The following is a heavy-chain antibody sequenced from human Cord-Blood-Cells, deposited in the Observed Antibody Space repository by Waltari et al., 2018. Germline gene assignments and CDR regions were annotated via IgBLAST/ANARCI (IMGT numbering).Heavy chain of an antibody. CDR1: GGSISSSSYY. Sequence: QLQLQESGPGLVKPSETLSLTCTVSGGSISSSSYYWGWIRQPPGKGLEWIGSIYYSGSTYYNPALKSRVPRSVDTSKNQFSLKLSSVTAADTAVYYCARMGDYAFDIWGQGTMVTVSS. J-gene: IGHJ3*02. CDR2: IYYSGST. D-gene: IGHD3-16*01. V-gene: IGHV4-39*01. CDR3: ARMGDYAFDI.